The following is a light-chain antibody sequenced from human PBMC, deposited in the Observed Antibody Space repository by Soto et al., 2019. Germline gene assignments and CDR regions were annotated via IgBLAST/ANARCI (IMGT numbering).Light chain of an antibody. V-gene: IGKV3-20*01. CDR3: QQYGSAPPYT. J-gene: IGKJ3*01. CDR2: GAS. Sequence: EIVVTQSPGTLSLSPGERATLSCRASQSVSSSYLAWYQQKPGQAPRLLIYGASSRATVIPDMFSGSGSGTDFTHTISRLEPEDFAVYYCQQYGSAPPYTVGPGTKGDIK. CDR1: QSVSSSY.